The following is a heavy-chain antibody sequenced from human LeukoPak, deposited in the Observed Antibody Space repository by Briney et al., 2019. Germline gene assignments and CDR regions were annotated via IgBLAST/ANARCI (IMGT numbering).Heavy chain of an antibody. V-gene: IGHV3-23*01. Sequence: PGGSLRLSCTASGFTFRLYVMTWVRQAPGKGLEWLSAITGSGGSIYYADSVRGRFTISRDNSKNTLCLQMNSLRAEDTAVYYCAHPSTPDYGGLDYWGQGTLVTVSS. CDR2: ITGSGGSI. CDR1: GFTFRLYV. J-gene: IGHJ4*02. D-gene: IGHD4-17*01. CDR3: AHPSTPDYGGLDY.